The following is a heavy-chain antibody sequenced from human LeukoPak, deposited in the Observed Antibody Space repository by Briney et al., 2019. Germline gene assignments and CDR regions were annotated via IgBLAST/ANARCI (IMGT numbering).Heavy chain of an antibody. CDR3: ARDREWLPILREGYYNRGMDV. D-gene: IGHD1-14*01. CDR2: ISPSGST. J-gene: IGHJ6*02. Sequence: PSETLSLTCTVSGGSISSHYWSWLRQPAGKGLEWIGRISPSGSTNYSPSLTTRATLSVDTSKNQFSLNLSSVTGADTAVYYCARDREWLPILREGYYNRGMDVWGRGTTVIVSS. CDR1: GGSISSHY. V-gene: IGHV4-4*07.